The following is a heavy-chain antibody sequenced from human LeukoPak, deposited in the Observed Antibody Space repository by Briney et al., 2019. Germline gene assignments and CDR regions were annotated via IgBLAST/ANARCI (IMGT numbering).Heavy chain of an antibody. CDR2: IIPIFGTA. V-gene: IGHV1-69*13. CDR3: ARGRTIFGVVISFMYFDY. Sequence: ASVKVSCKASGGTFSSYAISWVRQAPGQGLEWMGGIIPIFGTANYAQKFQGRVTITADESTSTAYMELSSLRSEDTAVYYCARGRTIFGVVISFMYFDYWGQGTLVTVSS. D-gene: IGHD3-3*01. J-gene: IGHJ4*02. CDR1: GGTFSSYA.